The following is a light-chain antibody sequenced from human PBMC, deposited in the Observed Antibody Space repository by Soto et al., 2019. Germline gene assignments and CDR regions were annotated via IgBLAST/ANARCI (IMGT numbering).Light chain of an antibody. CDR1: QSVGSN. CDR3: QQYNYWPPWT. J-gene: IGKJ1*01. V-gene: IGKV3-15*01. Sequence: EIVMTQSPATLSVSPGERATLSCRASQSVGSNLAWYQQKPGQAPRLLIYGASTRATGIPARFSGSGSGTEFTLTISSLQSEDFAVYYCQQYNYWPPWTFGQGTK. CDR2: GAS.